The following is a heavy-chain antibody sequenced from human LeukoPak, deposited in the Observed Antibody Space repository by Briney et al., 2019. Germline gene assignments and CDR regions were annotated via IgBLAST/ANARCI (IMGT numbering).Heavy chain of an antibody. Sequence: PSETLSLTCAVYGGSFSGYYWSWIRQPPGKGLEWIGEINHSGSTNYNPSLKSRVTISVDTSKNQFSLKLSFVTAADTAVYYCARHGISVWGSYRSFDLWGRGTLVTVSS. CDR3: ARHGISVWGSYRSFDL. CDR1: GGSFSGYY. CDR2: INHSGST. D-gene: IGHD3-16*02. V-gene: IGHV4-34*01. J-gene: IGHJ2*01.